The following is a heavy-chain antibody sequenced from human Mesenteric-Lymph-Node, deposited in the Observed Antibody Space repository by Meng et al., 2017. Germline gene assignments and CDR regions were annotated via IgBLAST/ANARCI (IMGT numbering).Heavy chain of an antibody. CDR1: GGSFSGYD. CDR2: INDSGST. J-gene: IGHJ4*02. D-gene: IGHD3-10*01. Sequence: QVQGQRWGAGLLKPSETLSLTCAVYGGSFSGYDGSWIRQPPGKGLEWIGEINDSGSTDYNPSLKSRVTISVDTSKSQFSLKLSSVTAADTAMYYCARGPLVRGVIHYWGQGTLVTVSS. V-gene: IGHV4-34*01. CDR3: ARGPLVRGVIHY.